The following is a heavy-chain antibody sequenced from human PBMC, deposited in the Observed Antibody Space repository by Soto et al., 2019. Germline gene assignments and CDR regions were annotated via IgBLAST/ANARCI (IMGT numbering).Heavy chain of an antibody. D-gene: IGHD3-22*01. Sequence: NPSETLSLTCAVYGGSFSGYYWSWIRQPPGKGLEWIGEINHSGSTNYNPSLKSRATISVDTSKNQFSLKLSSVTAADTAVYYCARPGGSGYLRGYYYYGMDVWGQGTTVTVS. V-gene: IGHV4-34*01. CDR3: ARPGGSGYLRGYYYYGMDV. CDR1: GGSFSGYY. CDR2: INHSGST. J-gene: IGHJ6*02.